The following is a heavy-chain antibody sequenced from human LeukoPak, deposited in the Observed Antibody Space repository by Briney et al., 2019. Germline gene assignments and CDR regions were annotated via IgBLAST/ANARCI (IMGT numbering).Heavy chain of an antibody. Sequence: SETLSLTCAVYGGSFSGYYRSWIRQPAGKGLEWIGRIYTSGSTNYNPSLKSRVTISVDKSKNQFSLKLSSVTAADTAVYYCARGDLQGENYYFDYWGQGTLVTVSS. CDR3: ARGDLQGENYYFDY. CDR1: GGSFSGYY. CDR2: IYTSGST. D-gene: IGHD3-10*01. V-gene: IGHV4-59*10. J-gene: IGHJ4*02.